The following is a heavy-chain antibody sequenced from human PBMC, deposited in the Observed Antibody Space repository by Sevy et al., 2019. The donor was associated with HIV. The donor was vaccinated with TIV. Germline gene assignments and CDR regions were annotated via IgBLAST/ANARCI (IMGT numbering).Heavy chain of an antibody. D-gene: IGHD1-1*01. Sequence: GESLKISCKGSGYRFSDYWIGWVRQMPGKGLEWMGIIYPGDSDTTYSLSFQGQVTISVDKSISTAYLQWTSLKASDTAMFYCARGARGTLPSYYYCPMDVWGQGTTVTVSS. CDR1: GYRFSDYW. J-gene: IGHJ6*02. CDR2: IYPGDSDT. CDR3: ARGARGTLPSYYYCPMDV. V-gene: IGHV5-51*01.